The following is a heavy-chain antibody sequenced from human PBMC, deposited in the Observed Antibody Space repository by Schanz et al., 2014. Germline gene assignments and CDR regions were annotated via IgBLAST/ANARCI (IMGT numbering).Heavy chain of an antibody. CDR3: ARGGSGSHYRLDY. V-gene: IGHV3-48*01. D-gene: IGHD1-26*01. J-gene: IGHJ4*02. Sequence: VQLVDSGGGLVKPGGSLRLSCATSGFTLNNAWMNWVRQAPGKGLEWVSYISGSSRTIYYADSMKGRFTVSRDNAENALYLQMNSLRAEDTGLYFCARGGSGSHYRLDYWGQGTLVTVSS. CDR1: GFTLNNAW. CDR2: ISGSSRTI.